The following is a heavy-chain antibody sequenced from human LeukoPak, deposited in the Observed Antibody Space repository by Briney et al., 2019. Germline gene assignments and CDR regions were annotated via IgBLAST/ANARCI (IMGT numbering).Heavy chain of an antibody. Sequence: SETLSLTCAVYGGSFSGYYWSWIRQPPGKGLEWIGEINHSGSTNYNPSLKSRVTISVDTSKNQFSLKLSSVTAADTAVYYCARAQYGGNSYYDYWGQGTLVIVSS. D-gene: IGHD4-23*01. CDR1: GGSFSGYY. CDR3: ARAQYGGNSYYDY. J-gene: IGHJ4*02. CDR2: INHSGST. V-gene: IGHV4-34*01.